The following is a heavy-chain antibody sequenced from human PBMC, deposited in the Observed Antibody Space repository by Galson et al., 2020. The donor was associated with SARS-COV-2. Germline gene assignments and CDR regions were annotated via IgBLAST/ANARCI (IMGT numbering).Heavy chain of an antibody. CDR2: AAHSGTS. CDR3: ASVAGPFDY. CDR1: NVPISNSSHH. D-gene: IGHD6-19*01. Sequence: SDTLCLTFTVSNVPISNSSHHWSWIRQAPGKGLEWFVSAAHSGTSYYNPSLKSRVSTSTRSSKNQFSLNLSSVTSADTAVYFCASVAGPFDYWGQGTLVTVSS. V-gene: IGHV4-39*07. J-gene: IGHJ4*02.